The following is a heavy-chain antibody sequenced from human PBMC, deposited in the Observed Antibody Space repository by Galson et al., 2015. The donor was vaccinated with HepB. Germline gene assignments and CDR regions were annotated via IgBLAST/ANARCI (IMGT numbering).Heavy chain of an antibody. CDR3: AKVLYAFSVLGEAFDI. D-gene: IGHD3-10*01. CDR2: ITWDRDVI. V-gene: IGHV3-9*01. J-gene: IGHJ3*02. CDR1: GFTFDDYA. Sequence: SLRLSCAASGFTFDDYAMHWVRQAPGKGLEWVSGITWDRDVIGYADSVKGRFTISRDNTKNPLFLQLNSLTPEDSGVYYCAKVLYAFSVLGEAFDIWGQGTAVIVSP.